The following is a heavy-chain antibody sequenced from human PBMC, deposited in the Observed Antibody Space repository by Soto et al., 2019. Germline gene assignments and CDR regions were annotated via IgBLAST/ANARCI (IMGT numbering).Heavy chain of an antibody. CDR3: ARGDYGDYAVGGAFDI. Sequence: GGSLRLSCAASGFTFSSYWISWVRQAPGNGLEWVANIKQDGSEKYYVDSVKGRFTISRHNSKNTLYLQMNSLRAEDTAVYYCARGDYGDYAVGGAFDIWGQGTMVTVSS. CDR1: GFTFSSYW. CDR2: IKQDGSEK. J-gene: IGHJ3*02. V-gene: IGHV3-7*03. D-gene: IGHD4-17*01.